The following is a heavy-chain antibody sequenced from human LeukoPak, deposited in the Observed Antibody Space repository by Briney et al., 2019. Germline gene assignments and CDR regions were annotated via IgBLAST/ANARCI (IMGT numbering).Heavy chain of an antibody. CDR2: INPNSGGT. D-gene: IGHD6-19*01. CDR1: GYTFTNYY. CDR3: ARTYSSGWYFDY. Sequence: ASVKVSCKASGYTFTNYYMHWVRQAPGQGLEWMGWINPNSGGTNYAQKFQGRVTMTRDTSISTAYMELSRLRSDDTAVYYCARTYSSGWYFDYWGQGTLVTVSS. V-gene: IGHV1-2*02. J-gene: IGHJ4*02.